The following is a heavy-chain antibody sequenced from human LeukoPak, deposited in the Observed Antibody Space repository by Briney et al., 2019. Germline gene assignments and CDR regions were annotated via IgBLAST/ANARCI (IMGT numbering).Heavy chain of an antibody. Sequence: PGGSLRLSCAASGFTFSSYAMHWVRQAPSKGLEWVAVISYDGSNKYYADSVKGRFTISRDNSKNTLYLQMNSLRAEDTAVYYCARDRDSSSWSYYFDYWGQGTLVTVSS. CDR2: ISYDGSNK. D-gene: IGHD6-13*01. CDR1: GFTFSSYA. V-gene: IGHV3-30*04. CDR3: ARDRDSSSWSYYFDY. J-gene: IGHJ4*02.